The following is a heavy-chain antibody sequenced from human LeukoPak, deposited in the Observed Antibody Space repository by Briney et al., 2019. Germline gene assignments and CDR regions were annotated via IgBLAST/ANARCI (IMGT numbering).Heavy chain of an antibody. CDR1: GGTFSSYA. V-gene: IGHV1-69*04. CDR2: IIPILGIA. J-gene: IGHJ6*02. D-gene: IGHD3-10*02. Sequence: SVKVSCKASGGTFSSYAISWVRQAPGQGLEWMGRIIPILGIANYAQKLQGRVTITADKSTSTAYMELSSLRSEDTAVYYCARGRLFGESRIMYGMDVWGQGP. CDR3: ARGRLFGESRIMYGMDV.